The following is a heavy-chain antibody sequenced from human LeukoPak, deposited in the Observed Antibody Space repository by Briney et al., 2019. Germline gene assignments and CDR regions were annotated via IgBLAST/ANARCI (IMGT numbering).Heavy chain of an antibody. CDR2: ISGSGSTI. J-gene: IGHJ5*02. D-gene: IGHD3-3*01. Sequence: GGSLRLSCAASGFTFSDYYMSWIRQAPGKGLEWVSYISGSGSTIYYADPVKGRFTISRDNAKNSLYLQMNSLRAEDTAVYYCARDYDFWSGYFGNWFDPWGQGTLVTVSS. V-gene: IGHV3-11*01. CDR1: GFTFSDYY. CDR3: ARDYDFWSGYFGNWFDP.